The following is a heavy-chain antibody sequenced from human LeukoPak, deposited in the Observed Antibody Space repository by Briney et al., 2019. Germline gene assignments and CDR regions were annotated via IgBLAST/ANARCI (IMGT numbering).Heavy chain of an antibody. D-gene: IGHD1-26*01. V-gene: IGHV3-23*01. CDR3: AKAVGGSYYLVYYFDY. J-gene: IGHJ4*02. CDR1: GFTFSSYG. Sequence: GGSLRLSCAASGFTFSSYGMSWVRQAPGKGLEWVSAISGSGGSTYYADSVKGRFTISRDNSKNTLYLQMNSLRAEDTAVYYCAKAVGGSYYLVYYFDYWGQGTLVTVSS. CDR2: ISGSGGST.